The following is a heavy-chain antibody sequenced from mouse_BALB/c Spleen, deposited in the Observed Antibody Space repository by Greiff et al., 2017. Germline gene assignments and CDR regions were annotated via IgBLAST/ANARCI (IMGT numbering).Heavy chain of an antibody. V-gene: IGHV5-6*02. CDR1: GFTFSSYG. J-gene: IGHJ4*01. CDR2: ISSGGSYT. CDR3: ARRTHYYDMDY. Sequence: EVKLVESGGDLVKPGGSLKLSCAASGFTFSSYGMSWVRQTPDKRLEWVATISSGGSYTYYPDSVKGRFTISRDNAKNTLYLQMSSLKSEDTAMYYCARRTHYYDMDYWGQGTSVTVSS.